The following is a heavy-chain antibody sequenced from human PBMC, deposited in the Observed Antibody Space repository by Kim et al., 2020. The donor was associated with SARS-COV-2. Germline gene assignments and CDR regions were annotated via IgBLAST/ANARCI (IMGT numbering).Heavy chain of an antibody. J-gene: IGHJ6*02. D-gene: IGHD3-10*01. CDR3: AKLLVRGVTSGVYYYDAMDV. CDR2: ISSTGSNT. V-gene: IGHV3-23*01. CDR1: GLFFRDYG. Sequence: GGSLRLSCVVSGLFFRDYGMSWVRQIPGKGLDWVSSISSTGSNTDYADSVKGRFTISRDNSKNTLYLQMNSLRVEDTAVYYCAKLLVRGVTSGVYYYDAMDVWGQGSTVTVFS.